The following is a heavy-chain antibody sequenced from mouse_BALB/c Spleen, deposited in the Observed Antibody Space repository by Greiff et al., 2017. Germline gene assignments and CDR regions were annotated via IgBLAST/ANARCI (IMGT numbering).Heavy chain of an antibody. CDR2: ISCYNGAT. Sequence: LVKTGASVKISCKPSGYSFPGYYLHWVKQSHGKSLEWIGYISCYNGATSYNQKFKGKATFTVDTSSSTAYMQFNSLTSEDSAVYYCARSRYDYDAWFAYWGQGTLVTVSA. CDR3: ARSRYDYDAWFAY. V-gene: IGHV1S34*01. D-gene: IGHD2-4*01. J-gene: IGHJ3*01. CDR1: GYSFPGYY.